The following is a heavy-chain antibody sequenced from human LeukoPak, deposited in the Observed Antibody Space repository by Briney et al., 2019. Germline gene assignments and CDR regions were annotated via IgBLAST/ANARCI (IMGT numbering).Heavy chain of an antibody. J-gene: IGHJ4*02. CDR2: INPNSGGT. CDR3: ARADDILTGYYSDDFDY. Sequence: ASVKVSCKASGYTLTGYYMHWVRQAPGQGLEWMGWINPNSGGTNYAQKFQGRVTMTRDTSISTAYMELSRLRSDDTAVYYCARADDILTGYYSDDFDYWGQGTLVTVSS. D-gene: IGHD3-9*01. CDR1: GYTLTGYY. V-gene: IGHV1-2*02.